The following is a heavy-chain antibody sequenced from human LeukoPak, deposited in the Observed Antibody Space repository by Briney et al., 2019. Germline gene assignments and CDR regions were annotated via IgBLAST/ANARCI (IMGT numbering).Heavy chain of an antibody. D-gene: IGHD3/OR15-3a*01. Sequence: GASVKVSCKASGGTFSSYAISWVRQAPGQGLEWMGRIIPILGIANYAQKFQGRVTITADKSTSTAYMELSSLRSEDTAVYYCARDFSWTGDYYYYDMDVWGQGTTVTVSS. CDR3: ARDFSWTGDYYYYDMDV. J-gene: IGHJ6*02. CDR2: IIPILGIA. CDR1: GGTFSSYA. V-gene: IGHV1-69*04.